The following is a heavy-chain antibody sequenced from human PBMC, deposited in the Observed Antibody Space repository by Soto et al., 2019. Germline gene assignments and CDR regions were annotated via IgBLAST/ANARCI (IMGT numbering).Heavy chain of an antibody. CDR2: IMPIFRTA. V-gene: IGHV1-69*12. J-gene: IGHJ6*02. CDR3: ARDQDRPQLGGNDDYIIDV. Sequence: QVQVEQSGAEVKKPGSSVKVSCKASGGTFSTAAISWVRQAPGQGLEWMGGIMPIFRTADYAQKFQGRVTIAADESKITAYFELMSLSSECTFIYYCARDQDRPQLGGNDDYIIDVWGQGTTVTVSS. D-gene: IGHD1-1*01. CDR1: GGTFSTAA.